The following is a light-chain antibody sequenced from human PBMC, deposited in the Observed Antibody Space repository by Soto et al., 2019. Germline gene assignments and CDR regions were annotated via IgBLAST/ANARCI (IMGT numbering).Light chain of an antibody. J-gene: IGLJ3*02. Sequence: QSALIQPPSVSGSPGQSLTVSCTGPSSDDATYDYVSWSQQHPGKVPKLIIFEVSNRPSGVSNRFSGSKSGSTASLTISGLQPEDEADYYCSSFTTSNTWVFGGGTKLTVL. CDR1: SSDDATYDY. V-gene: IGLV2-14*01. CDR3: SSFTTSNTWV. CDR2: EVS.